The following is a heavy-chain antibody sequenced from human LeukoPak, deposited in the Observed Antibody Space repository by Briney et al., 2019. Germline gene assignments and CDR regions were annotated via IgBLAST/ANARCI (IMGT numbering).Heavy chain of an antibody. Sequence: GGSLRLSCAASGFTFDDYAMHWARQAPGKGLEWVSVISWNSGSIGYADSVKGRFTISRDNAKNSLYLQMNSLRAEDTALYYCAKDIGRRGSLYDSSGYYGPGGRDYFDYWGQGTLVTVSS. CDR1: GFTFDDYA. V-gene: IGHV3-9*01. J-gene: IGHJ4*02. CDR2: ISWNSGSI. CDR3: AKDIGRRGSLYDSSGYYGPGGRDYFDY. D-gene: IGHD3-22*01.